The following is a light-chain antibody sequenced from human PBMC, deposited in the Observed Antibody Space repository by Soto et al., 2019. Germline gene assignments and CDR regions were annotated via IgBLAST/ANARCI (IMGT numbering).Light chain of an antibody. CDR2: GAS. CDR3: HQYGISPGT. V-gene: IGKV3-20*01. J-gene: IGKJ2*01. CDR1: QSVRSNY. Sequence: EIVLTQSPGTLSLSPGERATLSCRASQSVRSNYLAWYQQKPGQAPSLLIYGASTRATGIPDRFSGSGSGTDFTLTITRLEPEGFAVYYCHQYGISPGTFGQGTKLEIK.